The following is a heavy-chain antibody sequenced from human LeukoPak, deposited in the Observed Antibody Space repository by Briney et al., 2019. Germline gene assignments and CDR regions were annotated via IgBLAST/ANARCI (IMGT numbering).Heavy chain of an antibody. V-gene: IGHV3-9*03. D-gene: IGHD2-2*01. J-gene: IGHJ6*03. CDR1: GFTFDDYA. CDR3: AKDARYCSSTSCSPYYYYMDV. Sequence: GRSLRLSCAASGFTFDDYAMHWVRQAPGKGLEWVSGISWNSGSIGYADSVKGRFTISRDNAKNSLYLQMNSLRAEDMALYYCAKDARYCSSTSCSPYYYYMDVWGKGTTVTVSS. CDR2: ISWNSGSI.